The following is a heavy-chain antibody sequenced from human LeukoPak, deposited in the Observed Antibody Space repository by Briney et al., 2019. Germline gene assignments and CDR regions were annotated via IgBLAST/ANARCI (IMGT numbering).Heavy chain of an antibody. J-gene: IGHJ4*02. V-gene: IGHV1-3*01. CDR2: INAGNGNT. CDR1: GYTFTSYA. CDR3: ARGPVAGPFDY. D-gene: IGHD6-19*01. Sequence: ASVKVSCKASGYTFTSYAMHWVRQAPGQRLEWMGRINAGNGNTKYSQKFQGRVTITRDTSASTAYMELSSLRSEDTAVYYCARGPVAGPFDYWGQGTLVTVSS.